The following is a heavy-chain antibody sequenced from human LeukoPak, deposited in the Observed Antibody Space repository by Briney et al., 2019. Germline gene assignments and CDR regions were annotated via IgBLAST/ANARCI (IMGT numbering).Heavy chain of an antibody. Sequence: GASVKVSCKASGYTFTSYGISWVRQPPGQGLEWMGWISAYNGNTNYAQKLQGRATMTTDTSTSTAYMEPRSLRSDDTAVYYCARAFSYYDFWSGYYKAPYYYYMDVWGKGTPVTVSS. D-gene: IGHD3-3*01. J-gene: IGHJ6*03. CDR1: GYTFTSYG. V-gene: IGHV1-18*01. CDR3: ARAFSYYDFWSGYYKAPYYYYMDV. CDR2: ISAYNGNT.